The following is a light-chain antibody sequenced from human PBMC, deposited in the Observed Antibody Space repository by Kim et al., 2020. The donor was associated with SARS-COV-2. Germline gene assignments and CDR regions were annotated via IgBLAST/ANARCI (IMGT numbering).Light chain of an antibody. Sequence: AWGQTVRLTCQGDSLRLSYATWYQQKPGQAPVLVIYDKNNRPSGIPDRFSGSSSGSTASLTITGAQAEDEADYYCNSRDSSGNHVVFGGGTQLTVL. J-gene: IGLJ2*01. CDR1: SLRLSY. V-gene: IGLV3-19*01. CDR3: NSRDSSGNHVV. CDR2: DKN.